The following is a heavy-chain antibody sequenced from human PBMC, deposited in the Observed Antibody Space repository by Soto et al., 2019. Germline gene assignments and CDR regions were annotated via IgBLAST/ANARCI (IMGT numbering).Heavy chain of an antibody. CDR3: ARDRGPPRYLYYGMDV. J-gene: IGHJ6*02. Sequence: TGGSLRLSCAASGFTFSTYWMSWFRQAPGKGLEWVGNIKQDGSGENYVDSVKGRFTISRDNANHSLYLQMNSLRAEDTAVYYCARDRGPPRYLYYGMDVWGQGXTVTV. CDR1: GFTFSTYW. V-gene: IGHV3-7*01. D-gene: IGHD3-10*01. CDR2: IKQDGSGE.